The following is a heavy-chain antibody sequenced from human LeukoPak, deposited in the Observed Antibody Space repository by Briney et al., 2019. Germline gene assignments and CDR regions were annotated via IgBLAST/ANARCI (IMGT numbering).Heavy chain of an antibody. V-gene: IGHV3-66*01. Sequence: GGSLRLSCPASGFTVSSNYMTWVRQAPGKGLEWVSVFYSGGSTYYADTVKGRFTISRDKSKNTLYLQMNSLRAEDTAVYYCARVGVGALFDYWGQGTLVTVSS. CDR3: ARVGVGALFDY. CDR1: GFTVSSNY. D-gene: IGHD3-3*01. CDR2: FYSGGST. J-gene: IGHJ4*02.